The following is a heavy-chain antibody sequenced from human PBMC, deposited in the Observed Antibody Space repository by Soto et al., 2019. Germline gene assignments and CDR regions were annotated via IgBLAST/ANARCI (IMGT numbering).Heavy chain of an antibody. J-gene: IGHJ5*02. CDR3: ARESLVDTAMDVGTWFDP. V-gene: IGHV3-23*01. CDR2: ISGSGGST. CDR1: GFTFSSYA. Sequence: PGGSLRLSCAASGFTFSSYAMSWVRQAPGKGLEWVSAISGSGGSTYYADSVKGRFTISRDNSKNTLYLQMNSLRAEDTAVYYCARESLVDTAMDVGTWFDPWGPGTLVTVSS. D-gene: IGHD5-18*01.